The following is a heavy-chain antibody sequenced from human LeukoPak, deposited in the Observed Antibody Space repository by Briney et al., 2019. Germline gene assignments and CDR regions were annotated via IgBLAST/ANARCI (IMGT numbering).Heavy chain of an antibody. D-gene: IGHD2-21*02. V-gene: IGHV1-2*02. J-gene: IGHJ4*02. CDR1: GYMFTGYY. CDR2: INPNTGGT. CDR3: ISEVTLDY. Sequence: ASVKVSFKASGYMFTGYYMHWVRQAPGQGLEWMGWINPNTGGTDYAQKFQGRVTMTRDTSISTAYMELSSLRSDDTAVYYCISEVTLDYWGQGTLVTVSS.